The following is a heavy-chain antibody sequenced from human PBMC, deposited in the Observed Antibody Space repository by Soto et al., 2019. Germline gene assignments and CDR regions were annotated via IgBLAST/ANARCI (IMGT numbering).Heavy chain of an antibody. J-gene: IGHJ2*01. V-gene: IGHV1-69*06. CDR3: PRAGRRDGYNFYWYFDL. D-gene: IGHD5-12*01. CDR1: RGTFSSYA. Sequence: QVACKASRGTFSSYAISWVRQAPGQGLEWMGGIIPIFGTANYAQKFPGRGTITPDKSTSTAYMELSSLRSEDTAVYFCPRAGRRDGYNFYWYFDLWGSGTLVT. CDR2: IIPIFGTA.